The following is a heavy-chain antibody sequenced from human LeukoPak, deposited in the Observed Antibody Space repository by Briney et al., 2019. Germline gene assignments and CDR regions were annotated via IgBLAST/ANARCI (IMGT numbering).Heavy chain of an antibody. J-gene: IGHJ3*02. V-gene: IGHV3-23*01. D-gene: IGHD6-13*01. Sequence: LSGGSLRLSCAASGITFRSYAMSWVRQAPGKGLEWVSAVSGSGDNTYYADSVKGRFIISRDNSKNTLHLQMNSLRAEDTAVYYCARDMLPPRGIGRGAFDIWGQGTMVTVSS. CDR2: VSGSGDNT. CDR1: GITFRSYA. CDR3: ARDMLPPRGIGRGAFDI.